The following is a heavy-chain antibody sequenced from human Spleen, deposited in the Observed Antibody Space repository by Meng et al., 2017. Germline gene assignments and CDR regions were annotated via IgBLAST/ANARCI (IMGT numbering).Heavy chain of an antibody. V-gene: IGHV3-30*04. CDR1: GFTFSSYA. Sequence: GESLKISCAASGFTFSSYAMHWVRQAPGKGLEWVAVLLYGGGNKYYADSVKGRFTISRDNSKNTLYLQMNSLRAEDTAIYYCAKDLAFNYDGTWGQGTLVTVSS. CDR3: AKDLAFNYDGT. CDR2: LLYGGGNK. D-gene: IGHD3-22*01. J-gene: IGHJ4*02.